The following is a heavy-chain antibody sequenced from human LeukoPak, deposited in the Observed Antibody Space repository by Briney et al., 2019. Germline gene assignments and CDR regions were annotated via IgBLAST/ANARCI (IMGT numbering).Heavy chain of an antibody. Sequence: GGSLRLSCAASGFTFSSYWMHWVRQVPGKGLVWVSRINSDGSSTIYADSVRGRFTISRDNAKNTLYLQMNSLRAEDTAVYYCGGSSSSNWFDPWGQGTLVTVSS. CDR2: INSDGSST. V-gene: IGHV3-74*01. CDR1: GFTFSSYW. CDR3: GGSSSSNWFDP. D-gene: IGHD6-6*01. J-gene: IGHJ5*02.